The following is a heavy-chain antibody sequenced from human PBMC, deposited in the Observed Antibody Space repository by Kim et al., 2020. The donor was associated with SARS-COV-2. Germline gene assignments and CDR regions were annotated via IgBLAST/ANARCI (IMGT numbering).Heavy chain of an antibody. V-gene: IGHV1-69*13. CDR1: GGTFSSYA. Sequence: SVKVSCKASGGTFSSYAISWVRQAPGQGLEWMGGIIPIFGTANYAQKFQGRVTITADESTSTAYMELSSLRSEDTAVYYCERDRYSYGYTRYYYYGMDVWGQGTTVTVSS. D-gene: IGHD5-18*01. J-gene: IGHJ6*02. CDR2: IIPIFGTA. CDR3: ERDRYSYGYTRYYYYGMDV.